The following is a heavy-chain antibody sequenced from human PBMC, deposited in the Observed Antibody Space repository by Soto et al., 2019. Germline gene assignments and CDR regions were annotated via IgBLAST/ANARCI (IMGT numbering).Heavy chain of an antibody. V-gene: IGHV1-18*04. Sequence: ASVKVSCKASGYTFTSYGISWVRQAPGQGLGWMGWISAYNGNTNYAQKLQGRVTMTTDTSTSNAYMELRSLRSDDTAVYSCARDLGDATVTYYFDYWGQGTLVTVSS. CDR2: ISAYNGNT. CDR3: ARDLGDATVTYYFDY. D-gene: IGHD4-17*01. J-gene: IGHJ4*02. CDR1: GYTFTSYG.